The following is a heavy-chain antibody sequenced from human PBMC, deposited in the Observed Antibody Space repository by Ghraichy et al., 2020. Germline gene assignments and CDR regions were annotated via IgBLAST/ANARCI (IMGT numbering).Heavy chain of an antibody. CDR3: ARSVYYFDY. Sequence: GESLNISCAASGFTFSSYAMHWVRQAPGKGLEWVAVISYDGSNKYYADSVKGRFTISRDNSKNTLYLQMNSLRAEDTAVYYCARSVYYFDYWGQGTLVTVSS. V-gene: IGHV3-30-3*01. CDR1: GFTFSSYA. J-gene: IGHJ4*02. CDR2: ISYDGSNK.